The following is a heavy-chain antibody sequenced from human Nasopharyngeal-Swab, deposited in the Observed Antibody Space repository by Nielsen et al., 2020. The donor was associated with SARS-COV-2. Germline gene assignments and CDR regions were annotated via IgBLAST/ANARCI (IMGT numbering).Heavy chain of an antibody. D-gene: IGHD5-24*01. CDR2: IYPGNSQT. CDR3: ARRAARDGYNYEVDP. V-gene: IGHV5-51*01. J-gene: IGHJ5*02. Sequence: GESLKISCTGFGYSFANYWIGWVRQMPGKGLEWMGSIYPGNSQTKYSPSFQGQITISVDKSINTAYLQWSTLKASDSAMYYCARRAARDGYNYEVDPWGQGTLVTVSS. CDR1: GYSFANYW.